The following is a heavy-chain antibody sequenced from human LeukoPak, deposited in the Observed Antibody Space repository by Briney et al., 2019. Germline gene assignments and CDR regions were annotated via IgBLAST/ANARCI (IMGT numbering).Heavy chain of an antibody. D-gene: IGHD5-18*01. CDR1: GVSISSGNW. CDR3: AGEGVGGYNYAA. CDR2: IYHSGST. Sequence: SGTLSLTCAVSGVSISSGNWWTWVRQSPGKGLEWLGEIYHSGSTNYNPSLRSRVTISVDTSKNQFSLKLTSVTAADTAIYYCAGEGVGGYNYAAWGQGTLVTVSS. V-gene: IGHV4-4*02. J-gene: IGHJ4*02.